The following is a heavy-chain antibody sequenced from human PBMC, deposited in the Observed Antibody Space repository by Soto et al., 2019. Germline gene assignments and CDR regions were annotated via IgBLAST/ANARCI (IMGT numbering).Heavy chain of an antibody. D-gene: IGHD4-17*01. J-gene: IGHJ4*02. CDR1: GFTVSSSC. V-gene: IGHV3-66*01. CDR3: ARDLYGDYVDY. Sequence: EVQLVESGGGLVQPGGSLRLSCAASGFTVSSSCMSWVRQAPGKGLEWVSVIYSGGSTYYADSVKGRFTISRDNSKNTLYLQMNSLRAEDTAVYYCARDLYGDYVDYWGQGTLVTVSS. CDR2: IYSGGST.